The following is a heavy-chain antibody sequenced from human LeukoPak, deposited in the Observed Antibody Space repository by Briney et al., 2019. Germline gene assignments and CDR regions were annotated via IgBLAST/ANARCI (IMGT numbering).Heavy chain of an antibody. D-gene: IGHD1-26*01. V-gene: IGHV3-30*18. CDR2: ISYDGSNK. CDR1: GFTFSSYG. Sequence: GGSLRLSCAASGFTFSSYGMHWVRQAPAKGLVWVAVISYDGSNKYYVDSVKRRFTISRDNSKNTLYLQMNSLRAEDTAVYYCVKVGATGFYYYYGMDVWGQGTTVTVSS. J-gene: IGHJ6*02. CDR3: VKVGATGFYYYYGMDV.